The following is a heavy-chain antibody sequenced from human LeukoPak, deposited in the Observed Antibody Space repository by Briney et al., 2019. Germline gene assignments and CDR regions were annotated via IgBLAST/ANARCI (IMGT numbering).Heavy chain of an antibody. D-gene: IGHD1-26*01. Sequence: GGSLRLSCAASGFTFSGSTMHWVRQASGKGLEWVGRIRSKANNYATAYAASVRGRFTISRDDSKNTAYLQMNSLKTEDTAVYYCSRHSYSGSYYAAFDIWGQGTMVTVSS. CDR3: SRHSYSGSYYAAFDI. V-gene: IGHV3-73*01. CDR2: IRSKANNYAT. J-gene: IGHJ3*02. CDR1: GFTFSGST.